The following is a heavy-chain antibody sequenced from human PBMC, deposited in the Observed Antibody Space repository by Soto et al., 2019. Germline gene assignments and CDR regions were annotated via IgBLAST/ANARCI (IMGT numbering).Heavy chain of an antibody. CDR3: AHSYSSSWYVAY. Sequence: QITLKESGPTLVKPTQTLTLTCTFSGFSLSTSGVGVGWIRQPPGKALEWLALNYWNDYKRYSPSLKSRLTITKDTSKGQVVLTMTNMDPVDTATYCDAHSYSSSWYVAYWGQGTLVTVSS. V-gene: IGHV2-5*01. D-gene: IGHD6-13*01. J-gene: IGHJ4*02. CDR1: GFSLSTSGVG. CDR2: NYWNDYK.